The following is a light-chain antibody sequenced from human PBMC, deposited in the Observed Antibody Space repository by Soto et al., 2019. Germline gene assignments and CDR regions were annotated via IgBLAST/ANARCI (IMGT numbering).Light chain of an antibody. V-gene: IGKV1-9*01. J-gene: IGKJ1*01. Sequence: EIKLTQSPSFLSALVGDRVTITCRASQGISSSLAWYQQKPGEAPKLLIYAASTLQSGVPPRFSGSGSGTEFTLTISSLQPEDFATYYCQQSYSTLWTFGQGTNVDVK. CDR3: QQSYSTLWT. CDR1: QGISSS. CDR2: AAS.